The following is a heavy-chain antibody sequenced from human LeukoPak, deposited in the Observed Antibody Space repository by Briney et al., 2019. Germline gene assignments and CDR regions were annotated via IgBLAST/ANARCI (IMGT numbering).Heavy chain of an antibody. V-gene: IGHV1-69*13. CDR3: ARVVLWFGESGRYYFDY. J-gene: IGHJ4*02. CDR2: IIPILGIV. Sequence: SVKVSCKASGGIFTSYAFGWVRQAPGQGLEWMGRIIPILGIVNYAQKFQGRITITGDESTNTAYMELNSLRSDDTAVYYCARVVLWFGESGRYYFDYWGQGTLVTVSS. CDR1: GGIFTSYA. D-gene: IGHD3-10*01.